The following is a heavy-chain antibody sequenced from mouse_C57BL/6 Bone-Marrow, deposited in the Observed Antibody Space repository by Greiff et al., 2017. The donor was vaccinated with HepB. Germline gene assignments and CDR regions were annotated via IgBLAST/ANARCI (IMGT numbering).Heavy chain of an antibody. D-gene: IGHD1-1*01. Sequence: EVQLQQSGAELVRPGASVKLSCTASGFNIKDDYMHWVKQRPDQGLEWIGWIDPENGDTEYDSKFQGKATITADTSSNTAYLQLSSLTSEDTAVYYFHLTTVVSHYFDYWGQGTTLTVSS. V-gene: IGHV14-4*01. CDR2: IDPENGDT. J-gene: IGHJ2*01. CDR3: HLTTVVSHYFDY. CDR1: GFNIKDDY.